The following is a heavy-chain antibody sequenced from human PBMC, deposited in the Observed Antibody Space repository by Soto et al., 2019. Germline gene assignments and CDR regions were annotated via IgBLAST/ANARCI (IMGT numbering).Heavy chain of an antibody. CDR1: GFTFSSYE. D-gene: IGHD1-26*01. Sequence: PGGSLRLSCAASGFTFSSYEMNWVRQAPGKGLEWVSYISSSGSTIYYADSVKGRFTISRDNAKNSLYLQMNSLRAEDTAVYYCARAPSGSYARYFQHWGQGTLVTVYS. CDR3: ARAPSGSYARYFQH. V-gene: IGHV3-48*03. CDR2: ISSSGSTI. J-gene: IGHJ1*01.